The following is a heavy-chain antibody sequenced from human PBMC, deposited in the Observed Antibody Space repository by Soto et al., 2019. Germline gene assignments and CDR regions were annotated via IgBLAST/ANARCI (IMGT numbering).Heavy chain of an antibody. D-gene: IGHD5-18*01. CDR2: IYHDGGI. CDR3: AAERGDTAATRFLVY. CDR1: GGSIREGGYY. V-gene: IGHV4-31*03. J-gene: IGHJ4*02. Sequence: QVQLQESGPGLVKPSQTLSLTCTISGGSIREGGYYWTWIRQHPEKGLEWIGFIYHDGGIYYNPSLTSRVTMSVEDSKRLFSLRLTSMPAAAAAVYYCAAERGDTAATRFLVYWGQGTLVTVSS.